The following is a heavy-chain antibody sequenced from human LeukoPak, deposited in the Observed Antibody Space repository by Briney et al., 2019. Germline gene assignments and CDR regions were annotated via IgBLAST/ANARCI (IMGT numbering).Heavy chain of an antibody. CDR2: TNPNSGNT. Sequence: XVRQATGQXXEWTGWTNPNSGNTGYAQKFQGRVTMTRNTSISTAYMELSSLRSEDTAVYYCARGGGYFDWLLRGVIDYWGQGTLVTVSS. D-gene: IGHD3-9*01. J-gene: IGHJ4*02. CDR3: ARGGGYFDWLLRGVIDY. V-gene: IGHV1-8*01.